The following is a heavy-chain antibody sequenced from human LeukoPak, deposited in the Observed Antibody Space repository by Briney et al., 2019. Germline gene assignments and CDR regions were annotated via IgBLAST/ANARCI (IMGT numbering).Heavy chain of an antibody. V-gene: IGHV3-23*01. D-gene: IGHD1-14*01. J-gene: IGHJ5*02. CDR2: ISGSGAKT. CDR1: GFTFSNYA. Sequence: PGGSLRLSCAASGFTFSNYAISWVRQAPGKGLEWVSGISGSGAKTYYADSVRGRFTISRDNSRNTLYIQMNSLRAEATAVYYCSKDPVPHGNGLYWFDPWGQGTLVTVS. CDR3: SKDPVPHGNGLYWFDP.